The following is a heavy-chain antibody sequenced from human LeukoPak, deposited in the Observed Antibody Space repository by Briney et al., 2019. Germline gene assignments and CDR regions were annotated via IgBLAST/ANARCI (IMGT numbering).Heavy chain of an antibody. D-gene: IGHD3-22*01. V-gene: IGHV4-59*01. Sequence: SETLSLTCTVSGGSISSDYWSWIRQPPGKGLEWLGYISYNGNTNYNPSLKSRVTISVDTSKTQFSLRVRSMTAADTAVYYCARGGRYYYDSSGSDWGQGTLVTVSS. CDR1: GGSISSDY. J-gene: IGHJ4*02. CDR2: ISYNGNT. CDR3: ARGGRYYYDSSGSD.